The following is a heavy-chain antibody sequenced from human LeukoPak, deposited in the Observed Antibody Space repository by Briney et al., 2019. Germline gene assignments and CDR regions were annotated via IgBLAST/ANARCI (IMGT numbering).Heavy chain of an antibody. CDR3: ARDSSYGAFDI. CDR1: GFTFSSYA. J-gene: IGHJ3*02. Sequence: GGSLRLSCAASGFTFSSYAMHWVRQAPGKGLEWVAVISYDGSNKYYADSVKGRFTISRDNSKNTPYLQMNSLRAEDTAVYYCARDSSYGAFDIWGQGTMVTVSS. CDR2: ISYDGSNK. D-gene: IGHD3-10*01. V-gene: IGHV3-30*04.